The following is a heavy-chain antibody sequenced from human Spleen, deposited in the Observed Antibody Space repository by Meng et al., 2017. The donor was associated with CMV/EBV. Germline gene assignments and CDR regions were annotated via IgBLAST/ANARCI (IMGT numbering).Heavy chain of an antibody. V-gene: IGHV3-20*01. J-gene: IGHJ3*02. CDR1: GFTFSSYS. Sequence: GESLKISCAASGFTFSSYSMNWVRQAPGKGLEWVSGINWNGGSTGYADSVKGRFTISRDNANNSLYLQMNSLRAEDTALYHCARDRMDSGSFPDAFDIWGQGTMVTVSS. D-gene: IGHD1-26*01. CDR2: INWNGGST. CDR3: ARDRMDSGSFPDAFDI.